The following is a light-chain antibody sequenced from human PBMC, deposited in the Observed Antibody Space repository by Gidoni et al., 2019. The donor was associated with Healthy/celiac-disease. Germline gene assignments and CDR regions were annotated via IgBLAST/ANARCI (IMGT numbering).Light chain of an antibody. V-gene: IGKV3-15*01. CDR1: QSVSSN. CDR3: QQYNNWPPIFT. Sequence: EIVMTQSPATLSVSPGERATLSCRASQSVSSNLAWYQQKPGQAPRLLIYGASTRATGIPARFSGSGSGTEFTRTISSLQSEDFAVYYCQQYNNWPPIFTFXPXTKVDIK. CDR2: GAS. J-gene: IGKJ3*01.